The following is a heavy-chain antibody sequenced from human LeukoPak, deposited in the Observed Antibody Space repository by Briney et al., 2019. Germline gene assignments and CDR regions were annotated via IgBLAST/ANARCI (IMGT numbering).Heavy chain of an antibody. Sequence: WASVKVSCKASGYTFTGYYMHWVRLAPGQGLEWMGWINPNSGGTNYAQKFQGRVTMTRDTSISTAYMELSRLRSDDTAVYYCARERTLTSCYDYWGQGTLVTVSS. V-gene: IGHV1-2*02. CDR2: INPNSGGT. D-gene: IGHD2-15*01. CDR1: GYTFTGYY. J-gene: IGHJ4*02. CDR3: ARERTLTSCYDY.